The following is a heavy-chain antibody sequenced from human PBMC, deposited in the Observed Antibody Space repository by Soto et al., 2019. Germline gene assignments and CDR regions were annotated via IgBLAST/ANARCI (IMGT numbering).Heavy chain of an antibody. CDR2: ISYDGSNQ. Sequence: GGSLRLSCAASGFTFNIYGMHWVRQAPDKGLEWVALISYDGSNQYYADSVKGRFTIPRDNSKNTLFLQMNSLRADDTAVYYCAKDQASGQGSFDSWGQGTLVTVSS. J-gene: IGHJ4*02. CDR1: GFTFNIYG. CDR3: AKDQASGQGSFDS. V-gene: IGHV3-30*18.